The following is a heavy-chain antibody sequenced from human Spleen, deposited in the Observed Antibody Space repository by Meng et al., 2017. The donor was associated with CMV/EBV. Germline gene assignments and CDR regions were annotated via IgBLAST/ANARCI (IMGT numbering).Heavy chain of an antibody. Sequence: ASVKVSGKACGYTFTDYYVHWLRQAHGQGLEGMGRINPNSGGTNFAQKFQGRVTMTRDTSINTVYLELCSLRSDRTSMYYCARVVMAEQQLDYWGQGTLVTVSS. CDR1: GYTFTDYY. D-gene: IGHD1/OR15-1a*01. CDR2: INPNSGGT. J-gene: IGHJ4*02. CDR3: ARVVMAEQQLDY. V-gene: IGHV1-2*06.